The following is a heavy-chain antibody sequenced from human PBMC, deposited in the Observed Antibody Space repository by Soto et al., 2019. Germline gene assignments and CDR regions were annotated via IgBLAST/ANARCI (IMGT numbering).Heavy chain of an antibody. CDR1: GFTFSSYG. Sequence: RLSCAASGFTFSSYGMHWVRQAPGKGLEWVAVISYDGSNKYYADSVKGRFTISRDNSKNTLYLQMNSLRAEDTAVYYCATSGYSSSWVGMDVWGQGTTVTVSS. CDR3: ATSGYSSSWVGMDV. J-gene: IGHJ6*02. D-gene: IGHD6-13*01. V-gene: IGHV3-30*03. CDR2: ISYDGSNK.